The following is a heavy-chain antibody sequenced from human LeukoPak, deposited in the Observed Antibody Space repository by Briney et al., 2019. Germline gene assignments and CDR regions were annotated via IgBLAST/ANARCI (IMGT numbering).Heavy chain of an antibody. Sequence: ASVKVSCKASGYTFTTYAIHWVRQAPGQRPEWMGWINGGDGDTRYSEKFQGRVTITRDTSASTAYMELSSLRSEDTAVYYCASPYPGIAAAGNSYYYGMDVWGQGTTVTVSS. J-gene: IGHJ6*02. CDR1: GYTFTTYA. CDR2: INGGDGDT. CDR3: ASPYPGIAAAGNSYYYGMDV. V-gene: IGHV1-3*01. D-gene: IGHD6-13*01.